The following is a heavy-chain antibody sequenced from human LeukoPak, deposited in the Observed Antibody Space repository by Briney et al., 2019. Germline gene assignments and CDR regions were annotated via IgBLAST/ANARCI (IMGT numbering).Heavy chain of an antibody. CDR3: ARGHLRYFDWPGDAFGI. V-gene: IGHV1-69*05. Sequence: SVKVSCKASGGTFSSYAISWVRQAPGQGLEWMGGIIPIFGTANYAQKFQGRVTITTDESTSTAYMELSSLRSEDTAVYYCARGHLRYFDWPGDAFGIWGQGTMVTVSS. D-gene: IGHD3-9*01. CDR2: IIPIFGTA. J-gene: IGHJ3*02. CDR1: GGTFSSYA.